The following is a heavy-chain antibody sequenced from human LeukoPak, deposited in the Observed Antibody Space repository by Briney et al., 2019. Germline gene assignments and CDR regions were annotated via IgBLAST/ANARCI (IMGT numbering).Heavy chain of an antibody. J-gene: IGHJ6*02. V-gene: IGHV1-8*02. D-gene: IGHD2-8*02. CDR2: MNPNSGNT. CDR3: ARGSIRVLGHYYYYGMDV. CDR1: GYTFTGYY. Sequence: GASVKVSCKASGYTFTGYYMHWVRQAPGQGLEWMGWMNPNSGNTGYAQKFQGRVTMTRNTSISTAYMELSSLRSEDTAVYYCARGSIRVLGHYYYYGMDVWGQGTTVTVSS.